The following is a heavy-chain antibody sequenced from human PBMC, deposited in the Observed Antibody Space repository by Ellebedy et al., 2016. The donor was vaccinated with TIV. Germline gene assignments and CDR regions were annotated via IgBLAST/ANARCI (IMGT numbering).Heavy chain of an antibody. Sequence: MPSETLSLTCAVYGGSSSHSYWCRTRHSLGNALEWIGEFIHSGGPSYNPSLKRRVTISVDTSKKQFSLILRSVTAADTAMYYCGHNRYWGQGTLVTVSS. CDR1: GGSSSHSY. V-gene: IGHV4-34*12. CDR3: GHNRY. J-gene: IGHJ4*02. CDR2: FIHSGGP.